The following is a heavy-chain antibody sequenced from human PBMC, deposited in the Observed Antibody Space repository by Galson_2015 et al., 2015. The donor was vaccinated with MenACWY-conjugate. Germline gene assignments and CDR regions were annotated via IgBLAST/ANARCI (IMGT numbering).Heavy chain of an antibody. V-gene: IGHV3-23*01. J-gene: IGHJ6*03. D-gene: IGHD5-18*01. CDR2: ISGSGGNT. Sequence: SLRLSCAASGFTFSSYVMSWVRQAPGKGLEWVSAISGSGGNTYYADSVKGRFTISRDNSKNTLYLQINSLRAEDTAVYYCATTYSSPGYYYYMDVWGRGTAVTVSS. CDR1: GFTFSSYV. CDR3: ATTYSSPGYYYYMDV.